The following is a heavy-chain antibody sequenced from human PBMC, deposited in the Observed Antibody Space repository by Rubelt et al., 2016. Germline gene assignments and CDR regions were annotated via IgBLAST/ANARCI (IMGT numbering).Heavy chain of an antibody. V-gene: IGHV4-59*01. Sequence: QVQLQESGPGLVKPSETLSLTCTVSGGSITSYYWTWIRQPPGKGLEWIGSIYYSGSTYYNPSLTSRVTMSVDTSKNQFSLTRTSVTAADTAVYYCAREEGWQQPIGYWGQGALVTVSS. CDR3: AREEGWQQPIGY. J-gene: IGHJ4*01. D-gene: IGHD6-13*01. CDR1: GGSITSYY. CDR2: IYYSGST.